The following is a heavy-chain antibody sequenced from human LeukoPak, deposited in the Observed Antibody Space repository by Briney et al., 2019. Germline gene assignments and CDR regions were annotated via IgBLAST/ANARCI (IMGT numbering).Heavy chain of an antibody. CDR1: GFSFSSYG. CDR2: ISSLSNNI. CDR3: ARDSSGSYSRFDY. V-gene: IGHV3-21*01. D-gene: IGHD1-26*01. Sequence: GGSLRLSCGASGFSFSSYGMNWVRQAPGERLEWVSSISSLSNNIYYVDSVKGRFTISRDNAKNSLYLLMNSLRVEDSAVYYCARDSSGSYSRFDYWGQGTLVTVSS. J-gene: IGHJ4*02.